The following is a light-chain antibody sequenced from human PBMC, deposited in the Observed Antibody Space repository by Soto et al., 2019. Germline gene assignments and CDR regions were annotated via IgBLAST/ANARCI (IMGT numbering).Light chain of an antibody. CDR2: GAS. V-gene: IGKV3-20*01. CDR1: QSINSD. J-gene: IGKJ5*01. Sequence: EIVMTQSPATLSVSPGETTRLSCRASQSINSDVAWYQQKVGQTPRLLIHGASTRATGIPDRFSGSGSGTDFTLTISRLEPEDFAVYYCQQYDSSSITFSQGTRLEI. CDR3: QQYDSSSIT.